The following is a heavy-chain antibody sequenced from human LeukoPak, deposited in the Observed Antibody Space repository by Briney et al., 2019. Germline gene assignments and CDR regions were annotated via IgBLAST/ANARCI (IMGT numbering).Heavy chain of an antibody. CDR3: ARVEQDYYGSGVDY. Sequence: GGSLRLSCAASGFPFSAYEMNWVRQAPGKGLEWVSYISVSGDTIYYADSVKGRFTISRDNAKKSLYLQMKSLRAEDTAVYYCARVEQDYYGSGVDYWGQGTLVTVSS. D-gene: IGHD3-10*01. CDR2: ISVSGDTI. J-gene: IGHJ4*02. CDR1: GFPFSAYE. V-gene: IGHV3-48*03.